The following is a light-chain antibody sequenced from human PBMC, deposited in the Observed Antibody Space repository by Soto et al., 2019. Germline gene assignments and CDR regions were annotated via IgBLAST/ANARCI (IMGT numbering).Light chain of an antibody. CDR2: GAS. Sequence: EIVMTQSPATLSVSPGERATLSCRASQSVSSNLAWYQQKPGQAPRLLIYGASTRATGIPARFSGSGSGTEFTLTISSLQSEDFAVYYCQQYNTWPPWTFGQGTKFEIK. CDR1: QSVSSN. J-gene: IGKJ1*01. V-gene: IGKV3-15*01. CDR3: QQYNTWPPWT.